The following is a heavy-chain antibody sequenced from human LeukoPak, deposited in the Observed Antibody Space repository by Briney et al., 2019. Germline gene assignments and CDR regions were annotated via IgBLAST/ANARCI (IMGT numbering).Heavy chain of an antibody. D-gene: IGHD2-2*01. CDR1: GFTFDDYT. J-gene: IGHJ6*03. V-gene: IGHV3-43*01. CDR2: ISWDGGRT. CDR3: AKDGCSGTTCTYYYYYYYMDV. Sequence: GGSLRLSCAASGFTFDDYTMHWVRQAPGKGLEWVSLISWDGGRTNYADSVQGRFTISRDNSENSLYLQMNSLRTEDTALYYCAKDGCSGTTCTYYYYYYYMDVWGKGTTVTVSS.